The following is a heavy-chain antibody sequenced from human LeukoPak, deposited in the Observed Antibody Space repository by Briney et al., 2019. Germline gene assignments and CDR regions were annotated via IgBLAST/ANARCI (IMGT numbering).Heavy chain of an antibody. Sequence: PSETLSLTCTVSGGSISSYYWSWIRQPPGKGLEWIGYIYYSGSTYYNPSLKSRLTISVDTSKKQFPLKLNSVTAADTAVYYCARDYDFWNGAHIRGAYGMDVWGQGTTVTVSS. J-gene: IGHJ6*02. CDR3: ARDYDFWNGAHIRGAYGMDV. CDR2: IYYSGST. CDR1: GGSISSYY. D-gene: IGHD3-3*01. V-gene: IGHV4-59*12.